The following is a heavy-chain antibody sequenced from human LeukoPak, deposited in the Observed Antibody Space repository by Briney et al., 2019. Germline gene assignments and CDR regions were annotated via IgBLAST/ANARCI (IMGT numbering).Heavy chain of an antibody. D-gene: IGHD7-27*01. V-gene: IGHV1-8*01. CDR2: MSPNSGDT. CDR3: ARGPPNWGYDY. Sequence: ASVKVSCKASGYTFTSYDINWVRQATGRRPEWMGWMSPNSGDTGYAQKFQDRVTMTRNTSISTAYMELSSLRSDDTAVYYCARGPPNWGYDYWGPGTLVTVSS. J-gene: IGHJ4*02. CDR1: GYTFTSYD.